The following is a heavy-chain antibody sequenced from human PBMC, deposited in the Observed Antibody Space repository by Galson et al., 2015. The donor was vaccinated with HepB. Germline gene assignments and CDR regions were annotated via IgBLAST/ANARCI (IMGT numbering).Heavy chain of an antibody. V-gene: IGHV5-51*01. D-gene: IGHD6-19*01. CDR1: GYSFTSYW. Sequence: QSGAEVKKPGESLKISCKGSGYSFTSYWIGWVRQMPGKGLEWMGIIYPGDSDTRYSPSFQGQVTISADKSISTAYLQWSSLKASDTAMYYCARSPLYSSGWYRYFDYWGQGTLVTVSS. CDR3: ARSPLYSSGWYRYFDY. J-gene: IGHJ4*02. CDR2: IYPGDSDT.